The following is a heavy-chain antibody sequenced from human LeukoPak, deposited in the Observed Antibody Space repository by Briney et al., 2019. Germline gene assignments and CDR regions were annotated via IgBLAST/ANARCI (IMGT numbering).Heavy chain of an antibody. D-gene: IGHD1-26*01. V-gene: IGHV1-69*05. J-gene: IGHJ6*03. CDR1: GYTFTKHG. CDR2: IIPIFGTA. CDR3: ASRRGATGYMDV. Sequence: SVKVSCKPSGYTFTKHGISWVRQAPGQGLEWMGGIIPIFGTANYAQKFQGRVTITTDESTSTAYMELSSLRSEDTAVYYCASRRGATGYMDVWGKGTTVAVSS.